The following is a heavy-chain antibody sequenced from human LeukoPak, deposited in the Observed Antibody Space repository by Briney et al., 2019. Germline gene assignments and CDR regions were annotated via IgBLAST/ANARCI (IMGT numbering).Heavy chain of an antibody. CDR2: IYTGGST. CDR3: ARDSFDGSGYRPFDF. Sequence: PSETLSLTCTVSGGSISSGHYCWNWIRHPAGEGLEWIGRIYTGGSTNYNPSLKSRVTISIDTSKKQFPLKLSSVTAADTAVYYCARDSFDGSGYRPFDFWGQGTLVGVSS. CDR1: GGSISSGHYC. J-gene: IGHJ4*02. V-gene: IGHV4-61*02. D-gene: IGHD3-22*01.